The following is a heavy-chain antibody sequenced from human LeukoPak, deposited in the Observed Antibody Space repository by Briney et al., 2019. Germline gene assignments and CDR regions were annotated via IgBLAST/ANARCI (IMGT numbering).Heavy chain of an antibody. J-gene: IGHJ4*01. D-gene: IGHD3-22*01. CDR3: ARDHHTLYDSSGYYNFDY. CDR2: IIPIFGTA. CDR1: GYTFTSYG. Sequence: SVKVSCKASGYTFTSYGISWVRQAPGQGLEWMGGIIPIFGTANYAQKFQGRVTITADESTSTAYMELSSLRSEDTAVYYCARDHHTLYDSSGYYNFDYWGQEPWSPSPQ. V-gene: IGHV1-69*13.